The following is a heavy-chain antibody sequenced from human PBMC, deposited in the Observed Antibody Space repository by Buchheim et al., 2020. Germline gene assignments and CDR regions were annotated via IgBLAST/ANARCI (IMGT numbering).Heavy chain of an antibody. CDR1: GGSFSGYY. CDR2: INHSGST. CDR3: ARVGASTIFGVVIMGYYGMDV. J-gene: IGHJ6*02. Sequence: QVQLQQWGAGLLKPSETLSLTCAVYGGSFSGYYWSWIRQPPGKGLEWIGEINHSGSTNYNPSLKSRVTISVDTAKNQFPLKLSSVTAADTAVYYCARVGASTIFGVVIMGYYGMDVWGQGTT. V-gene: IGHV4-34*01. D-gene: IGHD3-3*01.